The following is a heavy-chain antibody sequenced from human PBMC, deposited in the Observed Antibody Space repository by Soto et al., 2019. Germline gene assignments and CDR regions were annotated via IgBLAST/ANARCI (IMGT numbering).Heavy chain of an antibody. Sequence: LRLSCAASGFTFSNAWMNWVRQAPGKGLEWVGRIKSKTDGGTTDYAAPVKGRFTISRDDSKNTLYLQMNSLKTEDTAVYYCTTYYGDYEPFDYWGQGTLVTVSS. V-gene: IGHV3-15*07. CDR2: IKSKTDGGTT. D-gene: IGHD4-17*01. CDR1: GFTFSNAW. CDR3: TTYYGDYEPFDY. J-gene: IGHJ4*02.